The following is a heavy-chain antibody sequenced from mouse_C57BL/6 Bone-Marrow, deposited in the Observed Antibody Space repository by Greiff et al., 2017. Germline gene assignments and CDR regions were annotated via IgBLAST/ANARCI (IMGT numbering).Heavy chain of an antibody. CDR1: GYTFTSYW. V-gene: IGHV1-72*01. Sequence: QVQLKQPGAELVKPGASVKLSCKASGYTFTSYWMHWVKQRPGRGLEWIGRTDPNSGGTKYNEKFKSKATLTVDKPSSTAYMQLSSLTSEDSAVYYCARSGWLLRNYAMDYWGQGTSVTVSS. CDR2: TDPNSGGT. D-gene: IGHD2-3*01. CDR3: ARSGWLLRNYAMDY. J-gene: IGHJ4*01.